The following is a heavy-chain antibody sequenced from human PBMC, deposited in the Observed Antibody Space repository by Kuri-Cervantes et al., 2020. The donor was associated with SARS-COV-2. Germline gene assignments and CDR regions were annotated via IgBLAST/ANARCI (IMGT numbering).Heavy chain of an antibody. J-gene: IGHJ4*02. Sequence: ESLKISCTLSGGSISGYYWSWIRQSAGKGLEFIGRVYSSGGTNYNPSLESRVTMSIDTAKNQVSLKLQSVTAADTAIYYCVGLYFLATDDTEADYWGRGTLVTVSS. V-gene: IGHV4-4*07. CDR2: VYSSGGT. CDR1: GGSISGYY. CDR3: VGLYFLATDDTEADY. D-gene: IGHD3-3*01.